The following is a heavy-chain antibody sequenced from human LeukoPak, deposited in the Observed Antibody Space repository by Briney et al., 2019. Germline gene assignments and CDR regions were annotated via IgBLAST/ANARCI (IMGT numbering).Heavy chain of an antibody. CDR2: INPSGGST. CDR1: GYTFTSHY. CDR3: ARDLEGSSFTWIQSSTPHAFDY. Sequence: ASVKVSCKASGYTFTSHYMHWVRQAPGQGLEWMGIINPSGGSTSYAQKFQGRVTMTRDTSTSTVYMELSSLRSEDTAVYYCARDLEGSSFTWIQSSTPHAFDYWGQGTLVTVSS. D-gene: IGHD5-18*01. J-gene: IGHJ4*02. V-gene: IGHV1-46*01.